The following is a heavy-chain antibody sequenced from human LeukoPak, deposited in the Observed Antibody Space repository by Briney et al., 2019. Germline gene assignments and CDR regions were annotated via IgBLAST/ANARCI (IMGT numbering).Heavy chain of an antibody. V-gene: IGHV3-23*01. D-gene: IGHD3-3*01. CDR2: ISGSGGST. CDR1: GFTFSSYA. CDR3: AGSVWSGRGYFDY. Sequence: PGGSLRLSCAASGFTFSSYAMSWVRQAPGKGLEWVSAISGSGGSTYYADSVKGRFTISRDNSKSTLYLQMNSLRAEDTAVYYCAGSVWSGRGYFDYWGQGTLVTVSS. J-gene: IGHJ4*02.